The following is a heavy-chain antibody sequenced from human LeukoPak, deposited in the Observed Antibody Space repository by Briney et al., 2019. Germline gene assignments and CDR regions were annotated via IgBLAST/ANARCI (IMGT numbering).Heavy chain of an antibody. D-gene: IGHD1-26*01. CDR1: GYTFTGYY. Sequence: GASVKVSCKASGYTFTGYYMHWVRQAPGQGLEWMGRINPNSGGTNYAQKFQGRVTMTRDTSISTAYMELSRLRSDDTAVYYCAREMVSEWELQYYFDYWGQGTLVTVSS. CDR2: INPNSGGT. J-gene: IGHJ4*02. CDR3: AREMVSEWELQYYFDY. V-gene: IGHV1-2*06.